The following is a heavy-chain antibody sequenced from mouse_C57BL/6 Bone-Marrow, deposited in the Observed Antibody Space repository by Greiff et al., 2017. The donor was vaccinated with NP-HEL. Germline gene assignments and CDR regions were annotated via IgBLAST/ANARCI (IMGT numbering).Heavy chain of an antibody. CDR1: GYTFTSYW. CDR2: IDPSDSYT. V-gene: IGHV1-69*01. J-gene: IGHJ3*02. D-gene: IGHD1-1*01. Sequence: VKLQQPGAELVMPGASVKLSCKASGYTFTSYWMHWVKQRPGQGLEWIGEIDPSDSYTNYNQKFKGKSTLTVDKSSSTAYMQLSSLTSEDSAVYYCARYYGYWGQGTLVTVSA. CDR3: ARYYGY.